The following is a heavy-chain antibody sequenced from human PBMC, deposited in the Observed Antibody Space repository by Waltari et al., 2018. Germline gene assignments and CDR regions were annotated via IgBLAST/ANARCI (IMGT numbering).Heavy chain of an antibody. V-gene: IGHV3-23*04. CDR3: AKVPYDNFWTGYFFFDL. Sequence: EVQLVESGGGFVQSGESLRLSCAASGFSFSNFAMRWVRQAPGKGLEWVSSITGSADNTYDADSVRGRFTISRDNSKNTLYLQMDGLRAEDTAIYYCAKVPYDNFWTGYFFFDLWGQGTLVTVSS. CDR2: ITGSADNT. J-gene: IGHJ1*01. D-gene: IGHD3-3*01. CDR1: GFSFSNFA.